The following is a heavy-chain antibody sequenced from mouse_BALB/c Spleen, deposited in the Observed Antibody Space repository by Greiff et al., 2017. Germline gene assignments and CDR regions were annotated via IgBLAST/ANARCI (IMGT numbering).Heavy chain of an antibody. V-gene: IGHV5-6-4*01. Sequence: EVKLMESGGGLVKPGGSLKLSCAASGFTFSSYTMSWVRQTPEKRLEWVATISSGGSYTYYPDSVKGRFTISRDNAKNTLYLQMSSLKSEDTAMYYCTRDGDRYDVWGQGTTLTVSS. CDR2: ISSGGSYT. J-gene: IGHJ2*01. CDR3: TRDGDRYDV. CDR1: GFTFSSYT. D-gene: IGHD2-14*01.